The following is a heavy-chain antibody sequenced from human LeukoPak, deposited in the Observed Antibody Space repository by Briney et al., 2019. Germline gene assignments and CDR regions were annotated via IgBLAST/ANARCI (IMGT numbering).Heavy chain of an antibody. CDR1: GGSISSYY. CDR3: AREPYDY. V-gene: IGHV4-59*01. J-gene: IGHJ4*02. Sequence: SETLSLTCTVSGGSISSYYWSWVRQPPGKGLEWIGYIYNSGSTNYNPSLKSRVTISVDTSKNQFSLKLSSVTAADTAVYYCAREPYDYWGQGTLVTVSS. CDR2: IYNSGST.